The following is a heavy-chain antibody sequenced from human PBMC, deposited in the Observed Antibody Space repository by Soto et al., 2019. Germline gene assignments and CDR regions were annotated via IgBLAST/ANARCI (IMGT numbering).Heavy chain of an antibody. V-gene: IGHV4-59*01. J-gene: IGHJ6*02. CDR1: NGSISGYY. CDR2: IHYTGSA. CDR3: ARHSASWFSAPYYFYGLGV. D-gene: IGHD2-2*01. Sequence: ETLSLTCSVSNGSISGYYWSRIGQPPGQRLEWIGYIHYTGSANYSPSLKNRATLSVDTSKNSFSLEVYSVTAADTARYYCARHSASWFSAPYYFYGLGVWGRGATVTVYS.